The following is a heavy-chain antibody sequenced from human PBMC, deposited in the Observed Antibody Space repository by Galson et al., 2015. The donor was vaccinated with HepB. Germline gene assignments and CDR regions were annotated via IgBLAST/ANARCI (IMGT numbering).Heavy chain of an antibody. V-gene: IGHV3-69-1*01. CDR2: INTAATT. J-gene: IGHJ4*02. CDR3: AREARSCGGDCNDY. D-gene: IGHD2-21*02. Sequence: SLRLSCAASGFIFSDYEMNWVRQAPGKGLEWVSYINTAATTFYADSVKGRFTISRDNAESSLYLHMNRLRAEDTAVYYCAREARSCGGDCNDYWGQGTLVTVSS. CDR1: GFIFSDYE.